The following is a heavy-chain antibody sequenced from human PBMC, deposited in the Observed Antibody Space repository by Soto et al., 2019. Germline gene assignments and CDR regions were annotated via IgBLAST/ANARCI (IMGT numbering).Heavy chain of an antibody. J-gene: IGHJ6*02. Sequence: GGSLRLSCAASGFTFSSYGMHWVRQAPGKGLEWVAVISYDGSNKYYADSVKGRFTISRDNSKNTLYLQMNSLRAEDTAVYYCARHPHRTRGMDVWGQGTTVTVSS. D-gene: IGHD3-3*01. CDR2: ISYDGSNK. CDR3: ARHPHRTRGMDV. V-gene: IGHV3-30*03. CDR1: GFTFSSYG.